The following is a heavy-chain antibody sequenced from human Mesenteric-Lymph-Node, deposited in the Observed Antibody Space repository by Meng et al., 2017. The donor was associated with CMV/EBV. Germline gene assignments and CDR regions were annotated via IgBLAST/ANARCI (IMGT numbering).Heavy chain of an antibody. Sequence: GESLKISCAASGFTFSDYYMSWIRQAPGKGLVWVSCVNSDGSITIYADSVKGRFTISRDNVKNTLYLEMNSLRAEDTALYYCARIGTGLASRYDNWGQGILVTVSS. CDR2: VNSDGSIT. V-gene: IGHV3-74*01. CDR1: GFTFSDYY. CDR3: ARIGTGLASRYDN. D-gene: IGHD3/OR15-3a*01. J-gene: IGHJ4*02.